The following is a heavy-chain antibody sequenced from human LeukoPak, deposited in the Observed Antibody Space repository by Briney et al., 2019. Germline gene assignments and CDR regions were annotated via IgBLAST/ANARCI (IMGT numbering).Heavy chain of an antibody. V-gene: IGHV3-23*01. CDR1: GFTFSSYA. J-gene: IGHJ4*02. Sequence: GGSLRLSCAASGFTFSSYAMGWVRQAPGKGLEWVSAISGSGGSTYYADSVQGRFTISRDNSQNTLYLQMNSLRAEDTAVYYCARMTYGGGDYWGQGTLVTVSS. CDR2: ISGSGGST. D-gene: IGHD4-23*01. CDR3: ARMTYGGGDY.